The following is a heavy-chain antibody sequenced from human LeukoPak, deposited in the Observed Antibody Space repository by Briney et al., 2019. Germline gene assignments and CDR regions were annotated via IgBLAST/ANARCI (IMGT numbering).Heavy chain of an antibody. V-gene: IGHV4-4*07. CDR3: ARDKGSGWYSDAFDI. Sequence: PSETLSLTCTVSGGSISSYYWRWIRQPAGKGLEWIGRIYTSGSTNYNPSLKSRVTMSVDTSKNQFSLKLSSVTAADTAVYYCARDKGSGWYSDAFDIWGQGTMVTVSS. CDR2: IYTSGST. J-gene: IGHJ3*02. CDR1: GGSISSYY. D-gene: IGHD6-19*01.